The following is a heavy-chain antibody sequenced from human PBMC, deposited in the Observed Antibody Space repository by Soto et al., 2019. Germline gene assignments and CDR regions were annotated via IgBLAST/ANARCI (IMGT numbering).Heavy chain of an antibody. J-gene: IGHJ4*02. Sequence: QVQLVQSGGEVKKPGASVKVSCKASGYTFINHGISWVRQAPGQGLEWMGWISGHNGKTNYAQKFQGRVTMTTDTSTSTAFMELRSLRSDDTAVYYCARESYPLAYFLDYWGQGTLVAVSS. V-gene: IGHV1-18*04. CDR1: GYTFINHG. CDR2: ISGHNGKT. CDR3: ARESYPLAYFLDY.